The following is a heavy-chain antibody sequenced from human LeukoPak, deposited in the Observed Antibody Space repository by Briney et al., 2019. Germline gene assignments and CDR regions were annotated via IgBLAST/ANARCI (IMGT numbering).Heavy chain of an antibody. CDR2: VSYTGST. J-gene: IGHJ4*02. CDR3: ARRGTYWNALGC. D-gene: IGHD1-1*01. V-gene: IGHV4-39*01. CDR1: GGSVSDNGFF. Sequence: SETLSLTXTVSGGSVSDNGFFWGWIRQPPGNGLEWIGSVSYTGSTHYDPSLKSRVTMSIDTSKNQFSLNLTPVTAADTAVYYCARRGTYWNALGCWGQGALVTVSS.